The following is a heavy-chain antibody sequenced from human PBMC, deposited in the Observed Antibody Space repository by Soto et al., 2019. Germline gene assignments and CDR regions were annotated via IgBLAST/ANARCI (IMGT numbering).Heavy chain of an antibody. CDR1: GFTFSSHG. D-gene: IGHD3-22*01. CDR3: AMFPLGYDRRGYVEY. Sequence: GGSLRLSCAGSGFTFSSHGMHWVRQTPDKRLEWVTVIAYDGSNKYYLESVKGRFTVSRDNSKNTLYLQMNSLRPEDTAVYYCAMFPLGYDRRGYVEYSGQRTPVTVSS. V-gene: IGHV3-30*03. J-gene: IGHJ4*02. CDR2: IAYDGSNK.